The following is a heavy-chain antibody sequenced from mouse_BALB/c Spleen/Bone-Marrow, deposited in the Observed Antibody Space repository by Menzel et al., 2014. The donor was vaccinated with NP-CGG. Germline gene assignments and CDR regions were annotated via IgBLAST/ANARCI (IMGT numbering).Heavy chain of an antibody. J-gene: IGHJ4*01. D-gene: IGHD2-1*01. Sequence: QVQLQQSGAELVRPGSSVKISCKASGYEFSSYWMNWVKQRPGQGLEWIGQIYPGDGDTNYNGKFKGKATLTAGKSSSTAYMQVSSLTSEDSAVYFCARVYYGNLDYWGQGTSVTVSS. CDR3: ARVYYGNLDY. V-gene: IGHV1-80*01. CDR1: GYEFSSYW. CDR2: IYPGDGDT.